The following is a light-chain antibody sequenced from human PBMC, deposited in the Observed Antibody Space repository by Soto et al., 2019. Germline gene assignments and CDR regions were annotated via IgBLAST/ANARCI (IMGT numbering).Light chain of an antibody. J-gene: IGKJ5*01. CDR1: EVVTTN. CDR3: QQYSNWPPIT. V-gene: IGKV3-15*01. Sequence: EIVMTQFPATLSLSPGERATLSCRASEVVTTNLAWYQQKPGQAPRLLIYGASTRAAGIPDRFSGSGSGTQFTLTISSLQSEDFAVYYCQQYSNWPPITFGQGTRLEIK. CDR2: GAS.